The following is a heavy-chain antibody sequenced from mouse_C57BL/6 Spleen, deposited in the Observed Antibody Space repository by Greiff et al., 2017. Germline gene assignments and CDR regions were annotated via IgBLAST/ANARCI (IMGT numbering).Heavy chain of an antibody. D-gene: IGHD3-3*01. J-gene: IGHJ2*01. Sequence: EVKVVESGGGLVQPKGSLKLSCAASGFSFNTYAMNWVRQAPGKGLEWVARIRRKGNNYATYYADSVKDRFTISRDDSESMLYLQMNNLKTEDTAMYYCVRCGWDYFDYWGQGTTLTVSS. CDR2: IRRKGNNYAT. CDR3: VRCGWDYFDY. CDR1: GFSFNTYA. V-gene: IGHV10-1*01.